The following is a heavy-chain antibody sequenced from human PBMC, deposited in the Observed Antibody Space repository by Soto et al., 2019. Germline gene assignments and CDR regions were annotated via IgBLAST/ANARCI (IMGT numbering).Heavy chain of an antibody. V-gene: IGHV4-4*02. Sequence: SETLSLTCAVSSGSISRSNWWSWVRQPPGKGLEWIGEIYHSGTTNYNPSLKSRVTISVDTSKNQFSLKLSSVTAADTAVYYCASRKEYYSGSGSYYIRRRWSAFDIWGKGTMVTVSS. J-gene: IGHJ3*02. CDR3: ASRKEYYSGSGSYYIRRRWSAFDI. CDR1: SGSISRSNW. D-gene: IGHD3-10*01. CDR2: IYHSGTT.